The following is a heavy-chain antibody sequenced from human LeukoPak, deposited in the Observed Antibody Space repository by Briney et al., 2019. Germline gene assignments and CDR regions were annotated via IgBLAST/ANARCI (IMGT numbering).Heavy chain of an antibody. D-gene: IGHD3-22*01. CDR1: GYTFASYW. CDR3: AIAIYYESSGHEAFDI. V-gene: IGHV5-51*01. Sequence: GESLKISCKGSGYTFASYWIAWVRQMPGKGLEWMGIIYPGDSDTTYSPSFQGQVTISADKSISTAYLQWSSLKASDTAIYYCAIAIYYESSGHEAFDIWGQGTMVTVSS. CDR2: IYPGDSDT. J-gene: IGHJ3*02.